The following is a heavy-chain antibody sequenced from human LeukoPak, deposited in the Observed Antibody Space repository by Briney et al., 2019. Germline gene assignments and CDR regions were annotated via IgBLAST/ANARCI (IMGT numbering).Heavy chain of an antibody. J-gene: IGHJ2*01. D-gene: IGHD2-15*01. CDR2: IYYSGST. V-gene: IGHV4-39*01. CDR1: GGSISSSSYY. Sequence: SETLSLTCTVSGGSISSSSYYWGWIRQPPGKGLEWIGSIYYSGSTYYNPSLKSRVTISVDTSKNQFSLKLSSVTAADTAVYYCARQSGGGSWEYFDLWGRGTLVTVSS. CDR3: ARQSGGGSWEYFDL.